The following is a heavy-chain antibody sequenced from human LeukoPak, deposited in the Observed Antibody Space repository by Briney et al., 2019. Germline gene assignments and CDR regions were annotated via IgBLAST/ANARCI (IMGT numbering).Heavy chain of an antibody. J-gene: IGHJ2*01. CDR1: EFILSNYF. V-gene: IGHV3-30*04. Sequence: GRSLRLSCTASEFILSNYFMHWVRQAPGKGLDWVASISHDGSNTYIADSVRGRFTISRDNSKNILNLQMDSLRVEDTAVYYCVRDGPTYWYFDVWGRGTLVAVSS. CDR2: ISHDGSNT. CDR3: VRDGPTYWYFDV.